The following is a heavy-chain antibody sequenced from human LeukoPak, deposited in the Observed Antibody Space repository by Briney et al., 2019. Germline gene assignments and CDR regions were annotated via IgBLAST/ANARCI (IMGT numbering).Heavy chain of an antibody. CDR1: GFTVSSSY. V-gene: IGHV3-66*01. D-gene: IGHD3-10*01. J-gene: IGHJ6*02. Sequence: GSLRLPCAASGFTVSSSYMSWVRQAPGKGLEWVSVIYDGGSAYYADSVKGRFTISRHNSKNTVYLQMISLRAEDTAVYYCARDNVRNYGMDVWGQGTTVTVSS. CDR3: ARDNVRNYGMDV. CDR2: IYDGGSA.